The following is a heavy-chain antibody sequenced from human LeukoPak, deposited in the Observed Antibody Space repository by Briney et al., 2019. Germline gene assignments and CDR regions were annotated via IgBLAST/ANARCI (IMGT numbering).Heavy chain of an antibody. J-gene: IGHJ6*03. CDR1: GGSISSYY. D-gene: IGHD2-8*01. CDR3: ARSTKNRAAPYYYYYYMDV. Sequence: SETLSLTCSVSGGSISSYYWSWIRQPPGKGLEWIGFISYSGSTNYNPLLKSRVTISVDTSKNQFSLRLSSVTAADTAVYYCARSTKNRAAPYYYYYYMDVWGKGTTATIFS. CDR2: ISYSGST. V-gene: IGHV4-59*01.